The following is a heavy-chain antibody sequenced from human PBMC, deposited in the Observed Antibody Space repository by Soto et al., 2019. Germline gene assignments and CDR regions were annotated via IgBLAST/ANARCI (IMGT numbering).Heavy chain of an antibody. CDR1: GFTFSSYA. J-gene: IGHJ6*02. CDR2: ISYDGSNK. D-gene: IGHD2-2*01. Sequence: LRLSCSASGFTFSSYAMHWVRQAPGKGLEWVAVISYDGSNKYYADSVKGRFTISRDNSKNTLYLQMNSLRAEDTAVYYCARDRGGYCSSTSCYFMPTYYYYGMDVWGQGTTVTVSS. V-gene: IGHV3-30-3*01. CDR3: ARDRGGYCSSTSCYFMPTYYYYGMDV.